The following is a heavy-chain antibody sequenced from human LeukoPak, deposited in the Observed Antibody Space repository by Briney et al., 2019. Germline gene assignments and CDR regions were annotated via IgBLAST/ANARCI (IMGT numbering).Heavy chain of an antibody. Sequence: ASVKVSCKASGYTFTGYYMRWVRQAPGQGLEWMGWINPNSGGTNYARKFQGRVTMTRDTSISTAYMELSRLRSDDTAVYYCARPGIAARLSCPFDYWGQGTLVTVSS. CDR3: ARPGIAARLSCPFDY. CDR2: INPNSGGT. D-gene: IGHD6-6*01. CDR1: GYTFTGYY. V-gene: IGHV1-2*02. J-gene: IGHJ4*02.